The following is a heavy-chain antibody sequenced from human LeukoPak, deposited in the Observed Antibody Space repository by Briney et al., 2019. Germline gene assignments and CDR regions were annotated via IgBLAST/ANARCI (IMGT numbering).Heavy chain of an antibody. Sequence: GSLRLSCAASGFTFSNAWMSWVRQAPGKGLEWIGYIYHSGSTYYNPSLKSRVTISVDTSKNQFSLKLSSVAAADTAVYYCARMGTTVVPAATFDYWGQGTLVTVSS. J-gene: IGHJ4*02. CDR1: GFTFSNAW. D-gene: IGHD2-2*01. CDR2: IYHSGST. V-gene: IGHV4-4*02. CDR3: ARMGTTVVPAATFDY.